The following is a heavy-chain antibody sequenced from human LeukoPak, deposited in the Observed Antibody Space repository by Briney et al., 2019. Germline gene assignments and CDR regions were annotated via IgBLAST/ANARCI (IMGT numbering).Heavy chain of an antibody. CDR3: ATNEGN. D-gene: IGHD2-8*01. J-gene: IGHJ4*02. CDR1: GGTFSSYA. Sequence: GPVKVSCKASGGTFSSYAISWVRQAPGKGLEWMGSFDPEDGETIYAQKFQGRVTMTEDTSTDTAYMELSSLRSEDTAVYYCATNEGNWGQGTLVTVSS. V-gene: IGHV1-24*01. CDR2: FDPEDGET.